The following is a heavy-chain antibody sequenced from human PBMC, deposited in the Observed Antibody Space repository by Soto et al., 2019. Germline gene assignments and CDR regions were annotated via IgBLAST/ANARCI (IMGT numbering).Heavy chain of an antibody. J-gene: IGHJ5*02. V-gene: IGHV3-21*01. Sequence: PGGSLRLSCTASGFTFSSYSMNWVRQAPGKGLEWVSSISSSSSYIYYADSVKGRFTISRDNAKNSLYLQMNSLRAEDTAVYYCARDVCCSSTSCYPPACWFDPWGQGTLVTVSS. CDR2: ISSSSSYI. D-gene: IGHD2-2*01. CDR3: ARDVCCSSTSCYPPACWFDP. CDR1: GFTFSSYS.